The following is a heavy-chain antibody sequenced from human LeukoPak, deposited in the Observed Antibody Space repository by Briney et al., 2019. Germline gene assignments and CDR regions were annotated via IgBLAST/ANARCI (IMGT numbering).Heavy chain of an antibody. CDR3: ARVSGQFYFYYYMDV. CDR1: GGSFSGYY. Sequence: PSETLSLTCAVYGGSFSGYYWSWIRQPPGKGLEWIGEINHSGSTYYNPSLKSRVTISVDTSKNQFSLRLSSVTAADTAVYYCARVSGQFYFYYYMDVWGKGTTVTISS. J-gene: IGHJ6*03. D-gene: IGHD6-19*01. V-gene: IGHV4-34*01. CDR2: INHSGST.